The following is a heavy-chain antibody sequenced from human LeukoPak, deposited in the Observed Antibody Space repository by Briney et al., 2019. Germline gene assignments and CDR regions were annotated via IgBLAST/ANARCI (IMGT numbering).Heavy chain of an antibody. CDR2: INPSGGST. V-gene: IGHV1-46*01. J-gene: IGHJ5*02. CDR3: ARDLNWFDP. Sequence: GASVKVSCKASGYTFTGYYMHWVRQAPGQGLEWMGIINPSGGSTSYAQKFQDRVTMTRDMSTSTAYMELRSLRSDDTAVYYCARDLNWFDPWGQGTLVTVSS. CDR1: GYTFTGYY.